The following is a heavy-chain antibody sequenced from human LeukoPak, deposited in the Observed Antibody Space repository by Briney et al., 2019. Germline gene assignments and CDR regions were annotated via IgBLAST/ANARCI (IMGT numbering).Heavy chain of an antibody. Sequence: GGSLRLSCAASGFTFSSYAMHWVRQAPGKGLEWVAVISYDGSNKYYADSVKGRFTISGDKSKNTLYLQMNSLRPEDTAFYYCARGPGPIAGAKNPFDIWGQGTMVTVSS. CDR2: ISYDGSNK. CDR1: GFTFSSYA. CDR3: ARGPGPIAGAKNPFDI. D-gene: IGHD1-26*01. J-gene: IGHJ3*02. V-gene: IGHV3-30*01.